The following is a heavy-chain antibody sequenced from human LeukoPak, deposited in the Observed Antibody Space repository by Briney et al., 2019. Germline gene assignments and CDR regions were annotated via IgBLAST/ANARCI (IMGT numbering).Heavy chain of an antibody. CDR3: ARNQRGYSYGFDY. Sequence: YWXWIRQPPGKGLEWIGEINHSGSTNYNPSLKSRVTISVDTSKNQFSLKLSSVTAADTAVYYCARNQRGYSYGFDYWGQGTLVTVSS. D-gene: IGHD5-18*01. CDR2: INHSGST. V-gene: IGHV4-34*01. CDR1: Y. J-gene: IGHJ4*02.